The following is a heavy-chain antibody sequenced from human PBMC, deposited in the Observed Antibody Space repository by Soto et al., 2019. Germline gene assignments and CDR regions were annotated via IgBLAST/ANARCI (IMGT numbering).Heavy chain of an antibody. V-gene: IGHV4-31*03. CDR2: IYFTGAT. Sequence: SETLSLTCNVSGASISSGTSYWTWIRQHPGEGMEWIGHIYFTGATYSNPSLRSRLTMSVDTSKNQFSLKLTSVTAADTAMYYCASGAPNPGYSSGWLFDYWGQGTLVTVSS. CDR1: GASISSGTSY. D-gene: IGHD6-19*01. J-gene: IGHJ4*02. CDR3: ASGAPNPGYSSGWLFDY.